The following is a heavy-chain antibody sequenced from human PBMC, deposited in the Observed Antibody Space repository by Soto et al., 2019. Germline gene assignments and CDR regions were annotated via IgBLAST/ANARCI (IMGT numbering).Heavy chain of an antibody. J-gene: IGHJ6*01. D-gene: IGHD3-16*01. CDR2: IYPGDSDT. CDR1: QYRYNSYR. CDR3: ARQGSNAAYVYYPIGV. Sequence: PGESLKISCKGSQYRYNSYRIGWVRQRHGKGLEWIGMIYPGDSDTTYSPSFEDQFTMSVDKSISTAYLEWNSLKASDSATYYCARQGSNAAYVYYPIGVWERVTTVAVAS. V-gene: IGHV5-51*01.